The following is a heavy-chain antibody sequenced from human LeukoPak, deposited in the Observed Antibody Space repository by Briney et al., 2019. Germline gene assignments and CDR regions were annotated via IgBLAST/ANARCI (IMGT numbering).Heavy chain of an antibody. CDR3: ARLVRSGSYSYYYYAMDV. D-gene: IGHD1-26*01. J-gene: IGHJ6*02. CDR1: GFTFTSYA. Sequence: GGSLRLSCASSGFTFTSYAVSWVRQAPGKGLEWVANIKQDGSEKYYVDSVKGRFTISRDNAKNSLYLQMNSLRAEDTAVYYCARLVRSGSYSYYYYAMDVWGQGTTVTVSS. V-gene: IGHV3-7*01. CDR2: IKQDGSEK.